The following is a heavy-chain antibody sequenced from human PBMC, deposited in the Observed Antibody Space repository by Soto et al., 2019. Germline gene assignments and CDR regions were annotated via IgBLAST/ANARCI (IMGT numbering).Heavy chain of an antibody. Sequence: PSETLSLTCTVSGGSISSYYWSWIRQPPGKGLEWIGYIYYSGSTNYNPSLKSRVTISVGTSKNQFSLKLSSVTAADTAVYYCARLAIEVPAYYYYYYMDVWGKGTTVTVSS. V-gene: IGHV4-59*08. CDR3: ARLAIEVPAYYYYYYMDV. J-gene: IGHJ6*03. CDR2: IYYSGST. CDR1: GGSISSYY.